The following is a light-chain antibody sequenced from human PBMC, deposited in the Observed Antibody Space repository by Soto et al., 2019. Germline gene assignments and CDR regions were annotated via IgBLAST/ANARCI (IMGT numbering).Light chain of an antibody. J-gene: IGLJ2*01. CDR2: EVS. CDR3: SSYTSSSTVV. CDR1: SSDAGGYNY. V-gene: IGLV2-14*01. Sequence: QSALTQPASVSGSPGQSITISCTGTSSDAGGYNYVSWYQQHPGKAPKLMIYEVSNRPSGVSNRFSGSKSGNTASLTISGLLAEDEADYYCSSYTSSSTVVFGGGTKLTVL.